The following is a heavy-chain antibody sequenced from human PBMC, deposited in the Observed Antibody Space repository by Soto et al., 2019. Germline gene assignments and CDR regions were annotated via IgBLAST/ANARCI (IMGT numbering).Heavy chain of an antibody. CDR1: GFTFSSYS. Sequence: GGALRLSCAAPGFTFSSYSLSWVRQAPGKGLEWVSAISGSGGSTYYADSVKGRFTISRDNSKNTLYLQMNSLRAEDTAVYYCVLWPPYYFDYWGQGTLVTVSS. CDR3: VLWPPYYFDY. J-gene: IGHJ4*02. V-gene: IGHV3-23*01. CDR2: ISGSGGST. D-gene: IGHD3-10*01.